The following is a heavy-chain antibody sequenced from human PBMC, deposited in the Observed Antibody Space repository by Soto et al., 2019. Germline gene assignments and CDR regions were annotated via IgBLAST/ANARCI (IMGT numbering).Heavy chain of an antibody. J-gene: IGHJ5*02. CDR1: GGSISTSRSY. Sequence: QLQLLESGPGLVKASETLSLTCSVSGGSISTSRSYWAWIRQPPGKGLEWLANIFYSGSTFYNPSLERRVSVSVDTSKNEFSLKLRSVTAADTAVYYCARQPTTGDTDLWFDPWGQGTLVTVSS. CDR2: IFYSGST. CDR3: ARQPTTGDTDLWFDP. D-gene: IGHD2-21*01. V-gene: IGHV4-39*01.